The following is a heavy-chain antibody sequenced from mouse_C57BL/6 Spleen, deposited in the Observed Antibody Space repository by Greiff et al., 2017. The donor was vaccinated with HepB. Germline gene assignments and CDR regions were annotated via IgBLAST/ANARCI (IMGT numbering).Heavy chain of an antibody. CDR2: IHPNSGST. CDR3: AYYGSSYGAY. CDR1: GYTFTSYW. Sequence: QVHVKQSGAELVKPGASVKLSCKASGYTFTSYWMHWVKQRPGQGLEWIGMIHPNSGSTNYNEKFKSKATLTVDKSSSTAYMQLSSLTSEDSAVYYCAYYGSSYGAYWGQGTLVTVSA. J-gene: IGHJ3*01. D-gene: IGHD1-1*01. V-gene: IGHV1-64*01.